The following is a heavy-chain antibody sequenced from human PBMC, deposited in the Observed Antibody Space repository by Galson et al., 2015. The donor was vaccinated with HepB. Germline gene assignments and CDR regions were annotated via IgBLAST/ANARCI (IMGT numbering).Heavy chain of an antibody. Sequence: SLRLSCAASGFSFSNYDMHWVRQAAGKGPEWVSAIDTADDTYYSDSVKGRFTIYREEGKNSLYLQMNSLRAGDTAVYFCARQRSWGGMDVWGQGTTVTVSS. CDR2: IDTADDT. J-gene: IGHJ6*02. V-gene: IGHV3-13*04. CDR1: GFSFSNYD. CDR3: ARQRSWGGMDV. D-gene: IGHD3-16*01.